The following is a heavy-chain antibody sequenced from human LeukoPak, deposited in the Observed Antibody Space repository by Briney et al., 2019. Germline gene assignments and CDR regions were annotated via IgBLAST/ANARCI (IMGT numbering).Heavy chain of an antibody. CDR2: IYHSGST. Sequence: PSETLSLTCTVSGGSISSGGYYWSWIRQPPGKGLEWIGYIYHSGSTYYNPSLKSRVTISVDTSKNQFSLKLSSVTAADTAVYYCARGPVVEMATPWGAFDYWGQGTLVTVSS. V-gene: IGHV4-30-2*02. CDR3: ARGPVVEMATPWGAFDY. CDR1: GGSISSGGYY. J-gene: IGHJ4*02. D-gene: IGHD5-24*01.